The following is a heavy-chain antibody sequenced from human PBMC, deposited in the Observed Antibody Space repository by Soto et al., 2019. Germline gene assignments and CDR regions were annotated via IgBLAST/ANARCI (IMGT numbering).Heavy chain of an antibody. D-gene: IGHD3-22*01. V-gene: IGHV4-59*08. Sequence: SEPLSLTCTVCGGSISSYYWSWIRQPPGKGLKWIGYIYYSGSTNYNPSLKSRVTIEIDTSQNQFSMNLSSMSADGAAVYYCARHDYDSYRHLILAYWGQGTLVTVSS. CDR3: ARHDYDSYRHLILAY. J-gene: IGHJ4*02. CDR1: GGSISSYY. CDR2: IYYSGST.